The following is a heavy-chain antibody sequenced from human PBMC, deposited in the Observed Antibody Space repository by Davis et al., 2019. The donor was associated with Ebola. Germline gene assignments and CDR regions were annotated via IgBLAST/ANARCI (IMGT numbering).Heavy chain of an antibody. J-gene: IGHJ4*02. D-gene: IGHD3-3*01. CDR2: ISAYNGNT. V-gene: IGHV1-18*01. CDR3: ARDQGTIFGVVITRSDY. CDR1: GYTFTSYG. Sequence: ASVTVSCKASGYTFTSYGISWVRQAPGQGLEWMGWISAYNGNTNYAQKLQGRVTMTTDTSTSTAYMELRSLRSDDTAVYYCARDQGTIFGVVITRSDYWGQGTLVTVSS.